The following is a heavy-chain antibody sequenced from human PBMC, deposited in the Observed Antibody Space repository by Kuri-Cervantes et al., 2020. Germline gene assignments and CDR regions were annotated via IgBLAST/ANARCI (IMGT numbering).Heavy chain of an antibody. CDR2: ISWNSGSI. CDR1: GFMFGDYA. V-gene: IGHV3-9*01. Sequence: SLKISCAASGFMFGDYAMHWVRQAPGKGLEWVSGISWNSGSIGYADSVKGRFTISRDNAKNSLYLQMSSLRSEDTAVYYCAARSMVRGVINKNYFDYWGQGTLVTVSS. D-gene: IGHD3-10*01. CDR3: AARSMVRGVINKNYFDY. J-gene: IGHJ4*02.